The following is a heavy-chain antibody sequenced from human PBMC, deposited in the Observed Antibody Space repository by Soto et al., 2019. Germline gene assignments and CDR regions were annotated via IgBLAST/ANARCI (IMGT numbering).Heavy chain of an antibody. CDR1: GYTFTSYY. CDR3: ASLSQSGMVYAAGYYYYGMDV. Sequence: ASVKVSCKASGYTFTSYYINWVRQATGQGLEWMGWMNPNSGNTGYAQKFQGRVTMTRNTSISTAYMELSSLRSEDTAVYYCASLSQSGMVYAAGYYYYGMDVWGQGTTVTVSS. D-gene: IGHD2-8*01. V-gene: IGHV1-8*01. CDR2: MNPNSGNT. J-gene: IGHJ6*02.